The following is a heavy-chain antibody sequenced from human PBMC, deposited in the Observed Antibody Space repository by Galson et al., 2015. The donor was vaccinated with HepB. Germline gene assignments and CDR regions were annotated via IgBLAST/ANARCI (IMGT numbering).Heavy chain of an antibody. CDR3: AKRQGAFDI. CDR1: GFTLDDYA. Sequence: SLRLSCADSGFTLDDYAMHWVWHAPGKGLEWVSGISWNSGSRVYADSVKGRFTISRDNAKNSLYLQMNSLIPEDTALYYCAKRQGAFDIWGQGTMVTVSS. J-gene: IGHJ3*02. CDR2: ISWNSGSR. V-gene: IGHV3-9*01.